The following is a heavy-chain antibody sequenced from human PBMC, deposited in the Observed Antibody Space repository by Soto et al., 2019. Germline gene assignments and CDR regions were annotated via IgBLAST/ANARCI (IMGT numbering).Heavy chain of an antibody. D-gene: IGHD6-13*01. Sequence: QVQLVQSGAGVKKPGSSVKVSCKASGGIFSSYAVSWVRQAPGQALEWRGGIIPIFGTANYAQKCQGRVTITADESTSTANMEVSSLRSEDTAVYYCAREAAAGYFDFWGQGTLVTVSS. CDR2: IIPIFGTA. J-gene: IGHJ4*02. CDR3: AREAAAGYFDF. V-gene: IGHV1-69*12. CDR1: GGIFSSYA.